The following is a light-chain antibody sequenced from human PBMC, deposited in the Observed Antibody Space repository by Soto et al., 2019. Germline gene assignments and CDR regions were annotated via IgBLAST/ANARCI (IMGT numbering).Light chain of an antibody. CDR1: QSVSRSY. CDR2: GAS. V-gene: IGKV3-20*01. Sequence: EIVLTQSPGTLSLSPGERATISCRASQSVSRSYLAWYQQKPGQAPRLLIYGASSRANGIPDRFSGSGSGKEFPLTISTLEPEDFAVYYCQQYESTFVPGTKVDIK. CDR3: QQYEST. J-gene: IGKJ3*01.